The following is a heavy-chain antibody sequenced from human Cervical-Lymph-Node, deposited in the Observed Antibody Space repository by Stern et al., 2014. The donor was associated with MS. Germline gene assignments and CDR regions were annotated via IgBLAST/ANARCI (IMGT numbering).Heavy chain of an antibody. Sequence: ESGPALVRPTQTLTLTCTFSGFSLTTTAMCVSWVRQPPGKALEWLALIDWDDDKYYSPYLKTMLTISKDTSKNQVVLTMTNMDPVDTATYYCARVTAAGIFYYFGMDVWGQGTTVTVSS. CDR1: GFSLTTTAMC. D-gene: IGHD6-13*01. CDR3: ARVTAAGIFYYFGMDV. J-gene: IGHJ6*02. CDR2: IDWDDDK. V-gene: IGHV2-70*20.